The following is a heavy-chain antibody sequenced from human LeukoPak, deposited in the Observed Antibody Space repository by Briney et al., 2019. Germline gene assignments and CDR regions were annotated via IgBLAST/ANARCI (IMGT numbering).Heavy chain of an antibody. V-gene: IGHV4-39*01. CDR2: IYDSGSP. CDR1: GGSIRSSYYY. J-gene: IGHJ5*02. D-gene: IGHD3-16*01. CDR3: ARRYGP. Sequence: PSETLSLTCTVSGGSIRSSYYYWGWIRQPPGKGLEWIGSIYDSGSPYYNPSLKSRVTISVDTSKNQFSLKLNSVTAADTAVYYCARRYGPWGQGTLVTVSS.